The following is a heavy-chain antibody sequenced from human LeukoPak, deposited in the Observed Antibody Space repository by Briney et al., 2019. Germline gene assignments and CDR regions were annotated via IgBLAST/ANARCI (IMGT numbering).Heavy chain of an antibody. J-gene: IGHJ5*02. CDR2: ISSSSSYI. V-gene: IGHV3-21*01. CDR1: GFTFSSYS. D-gene: IGHD1-7*01. CDR3: AREGGRNYFDWFDP. Sequence: KPGGSLRLSCAASGFTFSSYSMNWVRQAPGRGLEWVSSISSSSSYIYYADSVKGRFTISRDNAKNSLYLQMNSLRAEDTAAYYCAREGGRNYFDWFDPWGQGTLVTVSS.